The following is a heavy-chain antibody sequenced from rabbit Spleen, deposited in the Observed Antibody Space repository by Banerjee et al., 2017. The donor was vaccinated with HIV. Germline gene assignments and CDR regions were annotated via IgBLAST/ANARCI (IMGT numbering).Heavy chain of an antibody. CDR3: ARDAAGREDFNL. Sequence: QEQLEESGGGLVKPEGSLTLTCKASGLDFSSSYWICWVRQAPGKGLEWIACIDVAKSGSTYYTSWAKGRFTISKTSSTTVALQVTSLTAADTATYFCARDAAGREDFNLWGPGTLVTVS. CDR1: GLDFSSSYW. D-gene: IGHD4-2*01. V-gene: IGHV1S45*01. J-gene: IGHJ4*01. CDR2: IDVAKSGST.